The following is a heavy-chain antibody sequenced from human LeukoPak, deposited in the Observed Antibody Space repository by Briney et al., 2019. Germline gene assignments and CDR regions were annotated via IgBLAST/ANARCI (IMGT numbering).Heavy chain of an antibody. V-gene: IGHV3-30-3*01. J-gene: IGHJ4*02. Sequence: GGSLRLSCAASGFTFSSYAMHWVRQAPGKGLEWVAFISYDGSDKSYADSVKGRFTISRDNSKNTLYLQMNSLRAEDTAVYYCAREEGIVGASSFDSWGQGTLVTVSS. CDR2: ISYDGSDK. CDR1: GFTFSSYA. D-gene: IGHD1-26*01. CDR3: AREEGIVGASSFDS.